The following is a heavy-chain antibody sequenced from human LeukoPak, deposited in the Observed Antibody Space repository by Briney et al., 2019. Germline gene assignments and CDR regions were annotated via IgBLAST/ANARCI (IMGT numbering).Heavy chain of an antibody. J-gene: IGHJ4*02. CDR1: GGPISSYY. D-gene: IGHD3-3*01. CDR3: ARHDITIFGVVIPPDY. Sequence: SETLSLTCTVSGGPISSYYWSWIRQPPGKGLEWIGYIYYSGSTNYNPSLKSRVTISVDTSKNQFSLKLSSVTAADTAVYYCARHDITIFGVVIPPDYWGQGTLVTVSS. CDR2: IYYSGST. V-gene: IGHV4-59*08.